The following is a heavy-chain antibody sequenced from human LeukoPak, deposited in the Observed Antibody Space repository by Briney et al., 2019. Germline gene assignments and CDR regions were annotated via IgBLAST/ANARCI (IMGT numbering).Heavy chain of an antibody. Sequence: SGGSLRLSCAASGFTFSTYSMSWVRQAPGKGLDWVVSINQDGSAEYYVDSVRGRFTTSRDNAKNSLYLQVNSLRVDDTAVYYCVRLFGGVTTFDYWGQGTLVTVSS. CDR2: INQDGSAE. CDR1: GFTFSTYS. CDR3: VRLFGGVTTFDY. D-gene: IGHD4-17*01. V-gene: IGHV3-7*01. J-gene: IGHJ4*02.